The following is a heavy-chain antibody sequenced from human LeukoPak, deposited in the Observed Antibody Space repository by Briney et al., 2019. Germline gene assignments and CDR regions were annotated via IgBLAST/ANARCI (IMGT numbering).Heavy chain of an antibody. Sequence: SETLSLTCTVSGGSISSYYWSWIRQPPGRGLEWIGYIYYIGSNNSKPSLKSRVTISVDASKNQFSLQLSSVTAADTAVYYCARFTRYYYDSSGYTRGDFDYWGQGTLVTVSS. CDR2: IYYIGSN. CDR1: GGSISSYY. D-gene: IGHD3-22*01. CDR3: ARFTRYYYDSSGYTRGDFDY. V-gene: IGHV4-59*08. J-gene: IGHJ4*02.